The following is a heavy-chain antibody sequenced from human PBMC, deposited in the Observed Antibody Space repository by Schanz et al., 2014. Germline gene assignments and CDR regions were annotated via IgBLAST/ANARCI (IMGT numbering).Heavy chain of an antibody. CDR2: INAHTGNT. J-gene: IGHJ3*02. V-gene: IGHV1-18*01. CDR3: ARVHIATYHYNSPGAFDI. Sequence: QVQLVQSGGEVKKPGASATVSCKASGYTFNNHGISWVRQAPGQGPELMGWINAHTGNTQYAQKFQGRVNMTRDTVTTTVHLELTRLRTDDTAIYYCARVHIATYHYNSPGAFDIWGQGTRVTDSS. D-gene: IGHD3-10*01. CDR1: GYTFNNHG.